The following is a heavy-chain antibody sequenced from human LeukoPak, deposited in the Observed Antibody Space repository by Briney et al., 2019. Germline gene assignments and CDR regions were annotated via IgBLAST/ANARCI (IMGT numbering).Heavy chain of an antibody. V-gene: IGHV6-1*01. CDR3: ARAYDILTGYYVGYGMDV. Sequence: KPSQTPSLTCAISGDSVSSNSAAWNWIRQSPSRGLEWLGRTYYRSKWYNDYAVSVKSRITINPDTSKNQFSLQLNSVTPEDTAVYYCARAYDILTGYYVGYGMDVWGKGTTVTVSS. J-gene: IGHJ6*04. D-gene: IGHD3-9*01. CDR1: GDSVSSNSAA. CDR2: TYYRSKWYN.